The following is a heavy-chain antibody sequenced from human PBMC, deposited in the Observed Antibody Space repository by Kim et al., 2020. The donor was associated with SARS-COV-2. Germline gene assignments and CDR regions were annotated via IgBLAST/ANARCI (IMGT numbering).Heavy chain of an antibody. V-gene: IGHV7-4-1*02. CDR1: GYKFTSVV. Sequence: ASVKVSCKASGYKFTSVVMNWVRQAPGQGPEWMGWINTYTGNPTYGQGFAGRFVFSFDASVSTAYMKIISLKAEDSAVHYCARNSPNTSGNFFDAWGQGT. J-gene: IGHJ5*02. CDR2: INTYTGNP. CDR3: ARNSPNTSGNFFDA. D-gene: IGHD3-3*01.